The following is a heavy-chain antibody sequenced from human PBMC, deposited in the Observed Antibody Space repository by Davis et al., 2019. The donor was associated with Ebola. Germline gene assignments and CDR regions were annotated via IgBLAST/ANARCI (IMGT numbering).Heavy chain of an antibody. CDR3: ARRSGTLPFDF. D-gene: IGHD1-26*01. CDR2: IYYSGST. J-gene: IGHJ4*02. V-gene: IGHV4-59*08. Sequence: SETLSLTCTVSGGSISSYYWSWIRQPPGKGLEWIGYIYYSGSTNYNPSLKSRVTISADTSKNQLSLRLNSVTAADTAVYYCARRSGTLPFDFWGQGTLVIVSS. CDR1: GGSISSYY.